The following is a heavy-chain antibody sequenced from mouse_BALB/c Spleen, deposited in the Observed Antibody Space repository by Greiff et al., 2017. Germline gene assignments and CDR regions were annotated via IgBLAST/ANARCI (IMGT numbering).Heavy chain of an antibody. CDR3: ARDEYCGSTRFGN. J-gene: IGHJ3*01. D-gene: IGHD1-1*01. Sequence: DVQLVESGGGLVQPGGSLKLSCAASGFTFSSYGMSWVRQTPDKRLELVATINSNGGSTYYPDSVKGRFTISRDNAKNTLYLQMSSLTSEDTAMFHCARDEYCGSTRFGNWGQGIRVPVCA. CDR1: GFTFSSYG. CDR2: INSNGGST. V-gene: IGHV5-6-3*01.